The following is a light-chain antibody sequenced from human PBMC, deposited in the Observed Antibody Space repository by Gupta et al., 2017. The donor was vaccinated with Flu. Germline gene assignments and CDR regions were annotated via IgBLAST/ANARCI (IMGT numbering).Light chain of an antibody. Sequence: SNVMTQPPAVSVAPGQTAKITCGGSSVGGKIVHWYQQTPGQAPVLVLYDGRDRPSGIPDRFSGSNSVNTATLTSSSVEAGDEADYFCQVGDSSSDHVVFGGGTKLTAL. CDR3: QVGDSSSDHVV. J-gene: IGLJ2*01. CDR2: DGR. V-gene: IGLV3-21*02. CDR1: SVGGKI.